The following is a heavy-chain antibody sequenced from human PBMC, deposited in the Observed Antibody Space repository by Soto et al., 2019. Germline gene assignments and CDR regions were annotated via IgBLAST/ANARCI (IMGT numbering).Heavy chain of an antibody. Sequence: LLRKTPGKGLEWIGYIYYSGSTNYNPSLKSRVTISVDTSKNQFSLKLSSVTAADTAMYYCARLPWADYGGIFDPWGQGTLVTVSS. CDR3: ARLPWADYGGIFDP. J-gene: IGHJ5*02. CDR2: IYYSGST. D-gene: IGHD4-17*01. V-gene: IGHV4-61*07.